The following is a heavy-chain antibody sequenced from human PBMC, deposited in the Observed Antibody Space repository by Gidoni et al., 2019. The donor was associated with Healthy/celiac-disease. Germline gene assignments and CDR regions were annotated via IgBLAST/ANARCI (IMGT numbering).Heavy chain of an antibody. Sequence: YYMHWVRQAPGQGLEWMGWINPNSGGTNYAQKFQGWVTMTRDTSISTAYMELSRLRSDDTAVYYCARDRGATTNRRIFDAFDIWGQGTMVTVSS. CDR3: ARDRGATTNRRIFDAFDI. CDR2: INPNSGGT. J-gene: IGHJ3*02. CDR1: YY. D-gene: IGHD1-26*01. V-gene: IGHV1-2*04.